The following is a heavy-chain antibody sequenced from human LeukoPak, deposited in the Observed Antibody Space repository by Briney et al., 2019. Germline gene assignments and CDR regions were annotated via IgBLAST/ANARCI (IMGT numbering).Heavy chain of an antibody. CDR1: GFTVSNNY. CDR2: IYRSGGT. J-gene: IGHJ5*02. CDR3: VREADSGSYGWFDP. V-gene: IGHV3-53*01. D-gene: IGHD1-26*01. Sequence: GGSLRLPCAASGFTVSNNYMSWVRQTPGEGLEWVSVIYRSGGTYYADSVKGRFTISRDNSKNTLYLQMDSLRAEDTAVYYCVREADSGSYGWFDPWGQGTLVTVFS.